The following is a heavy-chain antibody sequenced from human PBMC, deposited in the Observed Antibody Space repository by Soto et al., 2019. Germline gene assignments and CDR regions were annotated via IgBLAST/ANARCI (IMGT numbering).Heavy chain of an antibody. CDR3: AKGRVYSGSYYDY. CDR1: GFTFSSYA. D-gene: IGHD1-26*01. CDR2: ISGSGGST. Sequence: GGSLRLSFAASGFTFSSYAMSWVRQAPGKGLEWVSAISGSGGSTYYADSVKGRFTISRDNSKNTLYLQMNSLRAEDTAVYYCAKGRVYSGSYYDYWGQGTLVTVSS. J-gene: IGHJ4*02. V-gene: IGHV3-23*01.